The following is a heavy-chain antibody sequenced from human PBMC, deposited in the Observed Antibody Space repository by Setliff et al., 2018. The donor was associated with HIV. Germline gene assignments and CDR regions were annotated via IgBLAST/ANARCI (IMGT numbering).Heavy chain of an antibody. D-gene: IGHD2-15*01. CDR1: GLIFSSYE. Sequence: GGSLRLSCAASGLIFSSYEMNWIRQAPGKGLEWLSYISSSGNTMYYTDSLKGRFTISRDNARSSLYLEMNSLRAEDTAVYYCARDRGKSGGVLPGWFDSWGQGTLVTVSS. CDR3: ARDRGKSGGVLPGWFDS. J-gene: IGHJ5*01. CDR2: ISSSGNTM. V-gene: IGHV3-48*03.